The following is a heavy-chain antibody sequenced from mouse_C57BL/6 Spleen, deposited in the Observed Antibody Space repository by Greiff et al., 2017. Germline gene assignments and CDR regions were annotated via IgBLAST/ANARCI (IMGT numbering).Heavy chain of an antibody. CDR1: GYTFTSYW. J-gene: IGHJ2*01. CDR2: IDPSDSYT. Sequence: QVQLQQPGAELVMPGASVKLSCKASGYTFTSYWMHWVKQRPGQGLEWIGEIDPSDSYTNYNQKFTGKSTLTVDKSSSTAYMQLSSLTSEDSAVYYCARGEKSIYDGYFDYWGQGTTLTVSS. CDR3: ARGEKSIYDGYFDY. V-gene: IGHV1-69*01. D-gene: IGHD2-3*01.